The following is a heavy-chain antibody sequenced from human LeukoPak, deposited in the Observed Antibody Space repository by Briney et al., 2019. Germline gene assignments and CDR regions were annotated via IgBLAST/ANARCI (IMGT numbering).Heavy chain of an antibody. J-gene: IGHJ4*02. V-gene: IGHV6-1*01. D-gene: IGHD3-22*01. CDR2: TYYRSKWYN. Sequence: SQSLSLTCAISVDSVCSNSATWDWIRQAPSRGLEWLGRTYYRSKWYNDYAVSVKSRVTINPDTSKNQFSLQLNSVTPEDTAVYYCAREGSDGYLFDYWGQGSLVIVSS. CDR3: AREGSDGYLFDY. CDR1: VDSVCSNSAT.